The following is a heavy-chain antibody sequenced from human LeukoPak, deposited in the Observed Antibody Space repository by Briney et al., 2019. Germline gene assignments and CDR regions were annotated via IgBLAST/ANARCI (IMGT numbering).Heavy chain of an antibody. D-gene: IGHD2-15*01. CDR3: AAAVAGYYYYYGMDV. V-gene: IGHV1-58*02. Sequence: ASVKVSCKASGFTVISSAMQWMRQARGQRLEWIGWIVVGSGNTNYAQKFQERVTITRDMSTSTAYMELSSLRSEDTAVYYCAAAVAGYYYYYGMDVWGQGTTVTVSS. J-gene: IGHJ6*02. CDR1: GFTVISSA. CDR2: IVVGSGNT.